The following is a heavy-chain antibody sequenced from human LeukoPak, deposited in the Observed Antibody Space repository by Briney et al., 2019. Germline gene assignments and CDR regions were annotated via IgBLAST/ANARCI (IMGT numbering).Heavy chain of an antibody. Sequence: GGTLRLSCTASGFTFSNYWMTWVRQAPGKGLEGVADIKQDRSEKMYVNPVRGRFTISRDNAKMSLFLQMNSLRAEDTAVYYCARDNGVVHGVYYMDVWGKGTTVTVS. CDR3: ARDNGVVHGVYYMDV. D-gene: IGHD3-3*01. J-gene: IGHJ6*03. CDR1: GFTFSNYW. V-gene: IGHV3-7*01. CDR2: IKQDRSEK.